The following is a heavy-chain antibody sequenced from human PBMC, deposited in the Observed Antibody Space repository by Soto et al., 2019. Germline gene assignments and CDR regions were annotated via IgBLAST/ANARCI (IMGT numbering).Heavy chain of an antibody. CDR2: IIPILGIA. CDR1: GGTFSSYT. CDR3: ARDGPNDSSGHVDY. D-gene: IGHD3-22*01. J-gene: IGHJ4*02. Sequence: QVQLVQSGAAVKKPGSSVKVSCKASGGTFSSYTISWVRQAPGQGLEWMGRIIPILGIANYAQKFQGRVMITADKSTSTAYMELSSLRSEDTAVYYCARDGPNDSSGHVDYWGQGTLVIVSS. V-gene: IGHV1-69*08.